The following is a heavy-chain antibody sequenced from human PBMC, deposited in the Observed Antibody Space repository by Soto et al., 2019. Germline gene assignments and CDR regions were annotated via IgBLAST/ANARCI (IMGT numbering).Heavy chain of an antibody. CDR2: ISGGGSTT. CDR1: GFTFSDNY. Sequence: PGESLKISCAASGFTFSDNYMSWIRQAPGKGLEWVSYISGGGSTTHYADSVKGRFTISRDNAKNSLYLQMNNLRVEDTAVYYCARGAKPYSSGRDVLDIWGQGTMVTVSS. V-gene: IGHV3-11*01. J-gene: IGHJ3*02. D-gene: IGHD6-19*01. CDR3: ARGAKPYSSGRDVLDI.